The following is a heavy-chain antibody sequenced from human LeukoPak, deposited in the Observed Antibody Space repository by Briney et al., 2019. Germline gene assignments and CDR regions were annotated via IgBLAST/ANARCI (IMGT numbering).Heavy chain of an antibody. CDR2: IYYSGST. CDR3: ARSRITMVRGTYYYYYYGMDV. CDR1: GGSISSYY. J-gene: IGHJ6*02. D-gene: IGHD3-10*01. Sequence: SETLSLTCTVSGGSISSYYWSWIRQPPGKGLEWIGYIYYSGSTNYNPSLKSRVTISVDTSKNQFSLKLSSVTAADTAVYYCARSRITMVRGTYYYYYYGMDVWGQGTTVTVSS. V-gene: IGHV4-59*08.